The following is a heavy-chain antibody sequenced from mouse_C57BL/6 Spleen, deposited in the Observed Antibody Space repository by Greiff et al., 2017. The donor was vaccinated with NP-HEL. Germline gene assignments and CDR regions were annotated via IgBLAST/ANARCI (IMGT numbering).Heavy chain of an antibody. CDR3: ARSFITTVVYWYFDV. Sequence: QVQLKQSGAELVKPGASVKISCKASGYAFSSYWMNWVKQRPGKGLEWIGQIYPGDGDTNYNGKFKGKATLTADKSSSTAYMQLSSLTSEDSAVYFCARSFITTVVYWYFDVWGTGTTVTVSS. V-gene: IGHV1-80*01. J-gene: IGHJ1*03. CDR1: GYAFSSYW. CDR2: IYPGDGDT. D-gene: IGHD1-1*01.